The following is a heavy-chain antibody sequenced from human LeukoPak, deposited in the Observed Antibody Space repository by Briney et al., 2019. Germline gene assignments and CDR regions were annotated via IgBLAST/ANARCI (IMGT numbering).Heavy chain of an antibody. D-gene: IGHD3-10*01. V-gene: IGHV4-4*02. J-gene: IGHJ4*02. Sequence: PSGTLSLTCAVSGGSLSSSHWWSWVRQPPGKGLEWIGEIYHSGRTNYNPSLRSRVTMSLDKSKNHFSLNLNSVTAADTAVYYCARGGDRVGEFYFDYWGQGTLVTVYS. CDR2: IYHSGRT. CDR1: GGSLSSSHW. CDR3: ARGGDRVGEFYFDY.